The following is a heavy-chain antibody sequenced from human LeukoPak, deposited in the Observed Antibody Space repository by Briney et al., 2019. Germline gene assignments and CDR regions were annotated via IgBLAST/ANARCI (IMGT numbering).Heavy chain of an antibody. Sequence: SETLSLTCTVSGGSIISSNQYWGWTRQPPGKGLEWFGSISYSGGTAYNPSLRSRVTISVDTSKNQFSLKVNSVTAADTAVYYCARKVEYYDSSGYRPHAFDIWGQGTLVTVSS. V-gene: IGHV4-39*01. CDR1: GGSIISSNQY. CDR3: ARKVEYYDSSGYRPHAFDI. D-gene: IGHD3-22*01. J-gene: IGHJ3*02. CDR2: ISYSGGT.